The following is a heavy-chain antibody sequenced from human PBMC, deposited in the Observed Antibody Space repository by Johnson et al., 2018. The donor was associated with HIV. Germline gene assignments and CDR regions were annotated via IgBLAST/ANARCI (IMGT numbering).Heavy chain of an antibody. CDR1: GFTFSDHY. J-gene: IGHJ3*01. D-gene: IGHD6-19*01. CDR2: TRDKANGYST. CDR3: ARRAYTSGWYAAFDL. V-gene: IGHV3-72*01. Sequence: RLVESGGGVVQPGRSLRLSCAASGFTFSDHYMDWVRQAPGKGLEWVARTRDKANGYSTEYAASVKGRFTISRDASKDSLYLQMNSLKSEDTAVYFCARRAYTSGWYAAFDLWGQGTMVTVSS.